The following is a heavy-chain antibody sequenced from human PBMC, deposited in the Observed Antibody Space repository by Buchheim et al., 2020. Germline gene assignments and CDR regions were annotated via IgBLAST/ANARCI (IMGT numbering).Heavy chain of an antibody. Sequence: EVQLLESGGGLVQPGGSLRLSCAASGFSFSSYAMSWVRQAPGKGLEWVSSINTGGGTYYADSVRGRFTVYRDNSNNTLSVQMNSLRAEDTAVYYCAKGYCINGVCYTKYGLDVWGRGTT. CDR2: INTGGGT. D-gene: IGHD2-8*01. CDR1: GFSFSSYA. CDR3: AKGYCINGVCYTKYGLDV. V-gene: IGHV3-23*01. J-gene: IGHJ6*02.